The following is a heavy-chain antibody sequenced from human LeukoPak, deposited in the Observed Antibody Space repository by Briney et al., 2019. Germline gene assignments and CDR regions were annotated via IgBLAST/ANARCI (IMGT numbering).Heavy chain of an antibody. CDR2: IYYSGST. Sequence: SETLSLTCTVSGGSISSSSYYWGWIRQPPGKGLEWIGSIYYSGSTYYNPSLKSRVTISVDTSKNQFSLKLSSVTAADTAVYCCARLRKTGLYGMDVWGQGTTVTVSS. CDR3: ARLRKTGLYGMDV. J-gene: IGHJ6*02. V-gene: IGHV4-39*01. CDR1: GGSISSSSYY. D-gene: IGHD1-1*01.